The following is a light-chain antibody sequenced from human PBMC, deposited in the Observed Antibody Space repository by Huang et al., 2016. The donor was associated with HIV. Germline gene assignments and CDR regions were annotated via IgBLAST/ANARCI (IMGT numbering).Light chain of an antibody. CDR3: MQALETRLT. CDR1: QSLLHSNGYNY. Sequence: DIVMTQSPLSLPVTPGEPASVSCRSSQSLLHSNGYNYLDWYLQKPGQSPQLLIYWGSNRASGVPDRFSGSGSGTNFTLRISRVEAGDVGVYYCMQALETRLTFGPGTKVEIK. J-gene: IGKJ3*01. CDR2: WGS. V-gene: IGKV2-28*01.